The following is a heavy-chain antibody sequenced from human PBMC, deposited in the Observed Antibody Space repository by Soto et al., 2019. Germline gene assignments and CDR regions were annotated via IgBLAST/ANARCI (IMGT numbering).Heavy chain of an antibody. CDR1: GFTFSSYS. CDR3: ARALRYFDWLAKSYYFDY. Sequence: GSLRLSCAASGFTFSSYSMNWVRQAPGKGLEWVSYISSSSSTIYYADSVKGRFTISRDNAKNSLYLQMNSLRDEDTAVYYCARALRYFDWLAKSYYFDYWGQGTLVTVSS. D-gene: IGHD3-9*01. J-gene: IGHJ4*02. V-gene: IGHV3-48*02. CDR2: ISSSSSTI.